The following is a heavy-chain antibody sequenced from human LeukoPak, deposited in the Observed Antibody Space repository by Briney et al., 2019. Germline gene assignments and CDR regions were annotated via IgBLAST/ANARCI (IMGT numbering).Heavy chain of an antibody. CDR1: GFTFSDYY. CDR3: AKETRGYSGYPLAPLDY. CDR2: IKQDGSEK. V-gene: IGHV3-7*01. D-gene: IGHD5-12*01. Sequence: PGGSLRLSCAASGFTFSDYYMSWIRQAPGKGLEWVANIKQDGSEKYYVDFVKGRFTISRDNAKNSLYLQMNSLRAEDTAVYYCAKETRGYSGYPLAPLDYWGQGTLVTVSS. J-gene: IGHJ4*02.